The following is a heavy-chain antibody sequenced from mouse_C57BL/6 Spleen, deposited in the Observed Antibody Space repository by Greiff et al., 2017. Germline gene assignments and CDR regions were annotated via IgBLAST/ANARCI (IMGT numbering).Heavy chain of an antibody. CDR3: AIYGNYDYFDY. CDR1: GYSITSGYY. V-gene: IGHV3-6*01. D-gene: IGHD2-1*01. J-gene: IGHJ2*01. Sequence: DVKLVESGPGLVKPSQSLSLTCSVTGYSITSGYYWNWIRQFPGNKLEWMGYISYDGSNNYNPSLKNRISITRDTSKNQFFLKLNSVTTEDTATYYCAIYGNYDYFDYWGQGTTLTVSS. CDR2: ISYDGSN.